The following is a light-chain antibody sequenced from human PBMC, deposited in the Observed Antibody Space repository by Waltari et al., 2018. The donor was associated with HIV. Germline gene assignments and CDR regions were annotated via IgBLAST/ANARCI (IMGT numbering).Light chain of an antibody. CDR2: WAS. J-gene: IGKJ1*01. Sequence: DIVLTQFPDSLAVSLGERATLPCKSSETVLSFSNNQNYLAWYQHKPGQPPKRLMFWASNREAGVPDRFSGSGSRTDFTLTISSLQAEDVAVYFCQQHYSSPTFGQGTKVEIK. CDR3: QQHYSSPT. CDR1: ETVLSFSNNQNY. V-gene: IGKV4-1*01.